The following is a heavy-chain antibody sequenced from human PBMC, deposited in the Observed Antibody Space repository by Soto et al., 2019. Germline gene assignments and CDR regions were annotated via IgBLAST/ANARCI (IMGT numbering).Heavy chain of an antibody. CDR3: ARDDLGYHYYYYAMDI. D-gene: IGHD3-16*01. J-gene: IGHJ6*01. V-gene: IGHV1-69*18. Sequence: QVQLVQSGAEMKTPGSSVNVSCTLSGGAFNNYVISWVRQAPGQGLEWVGSIVPIYRSSLFAQKFQGRVTFSADETKNTDNMEMGSLRTDDTAIYFFARDDLGYHYYYYAMDIWGQGTAVTVSS. CDR2: IVPIYRSS. CDR1: GGAFNNYV.